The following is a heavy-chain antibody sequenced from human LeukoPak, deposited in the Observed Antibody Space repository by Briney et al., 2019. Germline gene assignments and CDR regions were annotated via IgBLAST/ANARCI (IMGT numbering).Heavy chain of an antibody. Sequence: ASVKVSCKTSGYTFISYYIHWVRQAPGQGLEWMGIIKPSGDGADYAQKFQGRITLTRDMSTSTVSMELSSLRAEDTAVYFCARAYGDYFDYWGQGTWSPSP. V-gene: IGHV1-46*01. CDR1: GYTFISYY. D-gene: IGHD4-17*01. CDR3: ARAYGDYFDY. J-gene: IGHJ4*02. CDR2: IKPSGDGA.